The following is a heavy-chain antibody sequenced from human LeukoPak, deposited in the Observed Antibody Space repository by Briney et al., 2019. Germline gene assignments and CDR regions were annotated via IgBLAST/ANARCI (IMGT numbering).Heavy chain of an antibody. Sequence: GRSLRLSCAASGFTFSSYGMRWVRQAPGKGLEWVAVVSYDGSNKYYADSVKGRFTISRDNSKNTLYLQMNSLRAEDTAVYYCAKSPGAYSSGWYTPVDYWGQGTLVTVSS. V-gene: IGHV3-30*18. CDR2: VSYDGSNK. J-gene: IGHJ4*02. CDR3: AKSPGAYSSGWYTPVDY. D-gene: IGHD6-19*01. CDR1: GFTFSSYG.